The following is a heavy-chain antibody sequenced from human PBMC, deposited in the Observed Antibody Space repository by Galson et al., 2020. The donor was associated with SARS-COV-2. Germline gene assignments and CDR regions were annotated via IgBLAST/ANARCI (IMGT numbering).Heavy chain of an antibody. CDR1: GFTFSTYD. CDR3: VRDGNSGSYN. V-gene: IGHV3-48*02. Sequence: GESLKISCAASGFTFSTYDMNWVRQAPGKGLEWVLYISNRGTSIHYADSVKGRFTISRDNAEDSLYLQMNSLRDEDTATYYCVRDGNSGSYNWGQGTLVTVSS. D-gene: IGHD1-26*01. J-gene: IGHJ4*02. CDR2: ISNRGTSI.